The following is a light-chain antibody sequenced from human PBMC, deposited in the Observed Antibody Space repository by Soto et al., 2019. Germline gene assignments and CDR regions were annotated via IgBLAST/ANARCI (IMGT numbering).Light chain of an antibody. CDR3: YSYAGRNIWV. V-gene: IGLV2-8*01. CDR2: GVT. Sequence: QSVLAQPPSASGSPGQSVTISCTGSGSDIGAYNFVSWYQQHPGKAPKLMIFGVTERPSGVPDRFSGSKSGNTASLTVSGLQADDEAIYYCYSYAGRNIWVFGGVTKVTVL. J-gene: IGLJ3*02. CDR1: GSDIGAYNF.